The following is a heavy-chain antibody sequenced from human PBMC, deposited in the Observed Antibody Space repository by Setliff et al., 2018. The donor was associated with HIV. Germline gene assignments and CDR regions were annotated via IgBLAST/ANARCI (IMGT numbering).Heavy chain of an antibody. CDR3: ARDIDVGAANWFDP. D-gene: IGHD1-26*01. J-gene: IGHJ5*02. CDR2: IFTGGST. V-gene: IGHV4-61*02. Sequence: SETLSLTCTVSGASFIRSRYYWSWIRQPAGKGLEWIGRIFTGGSTNYNPSLKSRVTISVDTSKNQFSLKLRSVTAADTAIYYCARDIDVGAANWFDPWGQGTLVTVSS. CDR1: GASFIRSRYY.